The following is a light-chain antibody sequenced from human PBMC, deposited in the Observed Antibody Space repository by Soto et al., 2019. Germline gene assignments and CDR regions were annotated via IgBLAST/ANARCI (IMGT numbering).Light chain of an antibody. CDR2: EVS. J-gene: IGLJ1*01. Sequence: QSVLTQPPSVSGSPGQSVAISCTGTSSEVGSYNRVAWYQQPPGTAPKLMIYEVSNRPSGVPDRFSGSKSGNTASLTISGLQAEGEADYYCSSFTSSSTYVFGTGTKVTVL. CDR3: SSFTSSSTYV. V-gene: IGLV2-18*02. CDR1: SSEVGSYNR.